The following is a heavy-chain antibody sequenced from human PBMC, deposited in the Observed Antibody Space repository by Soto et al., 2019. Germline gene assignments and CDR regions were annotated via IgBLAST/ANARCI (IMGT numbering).Heavy chain of an antibody. Sequence: GESLKISCKGSXXXXXXXXIXWVRQMPGKGLEWMGIIYPGDSDTRYSPSFQGQVTISADKSISTAYLQWSSLKASDTAMYYCARVESLGYCSGGSCYDHDAFDIWGQGTMVNVSS. CDR2: IYPGDSDT. D-gene: IGHD2-15*01. V-gene: IGHV5-51*01. J-gene: IGHJ3*02. CDR1: XXXXXXXX. CDR3: ARVESLGYCSGGSCYDHDAFDI.